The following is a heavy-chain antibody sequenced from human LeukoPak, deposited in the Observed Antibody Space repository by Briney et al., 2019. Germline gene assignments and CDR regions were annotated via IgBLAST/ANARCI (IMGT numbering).Heavy chain of an antibody. J-gene: IGHJ4*02. CDR3: AKGVFGVNRDFDY. CDR1: AFTFNTCS. V-gene: IGHV3-23*01. Sequence: QPGGSLRPSCEASAFTFNTCSMSSARLDPRKGMEWVSAIRESGSGTYYADCVKGRFTVSRDNSKNTLYLQMNSLRVDDTALYYCAKGVFGVNRDFDYWGQGTLVTVSS. D-gene: IGHD3-3*01. CDR2: IRESGSGT.